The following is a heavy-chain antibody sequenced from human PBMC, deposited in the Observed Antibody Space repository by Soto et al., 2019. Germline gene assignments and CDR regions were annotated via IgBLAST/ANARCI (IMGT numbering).Heavy chain of an antibody. D-gene: IGHD2-21*02. J-gene: IGHJ4*02. V-gene: IGHV4-39*01. CDR2: IYYSGST. CDR3: ARQRTSVVTQAYFDV. CDR1: AXSLSSRIYY. Sequence: XTLPLPCTPTAXSLSSRIYYWGWIRQTRGKGLEWIGSIYYSGSTYKKKSLRIRVSMPIDTSKDQLSLKLKSLTAADTAVYFCARQRTSVVTQAYFDVWGQGSLGTVSS.